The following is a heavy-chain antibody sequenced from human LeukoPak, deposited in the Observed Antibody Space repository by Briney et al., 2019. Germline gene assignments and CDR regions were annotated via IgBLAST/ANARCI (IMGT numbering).Heavy chain of an antibody. D-gene: IGHD6-19*01. CDR1: GGSISSSSYY. V-gene: IGHV4-39*01. Sequence: KSSETLSLTCTVSGGSISSSSYYWGWIRQPPGKGLEWIGSIYYSGSTYYNPSLKSRVTISVDTSKNQFSLKLSSVTAADTAVYYCARQFNGRFIAVGNYYYMDVWGKGTTVTISS. CDR3: ARQFNGRFIAVGNYYYMDV. J-gene: IGHJ6*03. CDR2: IYYSGST.